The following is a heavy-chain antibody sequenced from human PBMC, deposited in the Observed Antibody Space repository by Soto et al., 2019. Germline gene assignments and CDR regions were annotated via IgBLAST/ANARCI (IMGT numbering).Heavy chain of an antibody. D-gene: IGHD3-3*01. CDR2: ISSSSSYT. V-gene: IGHV3-11*06. CDR1: GFTFSDYY. CDR3: ARRSGQMVSDDAFDI. Sequence: GWSLRLSCAASGFTFSDYYMSWIRQAPGKGLEWVSYISSSSSYTNYADSVKGRFTISRDNAKNSLYLQMNSLRAEDTAVYYCARRSGQMVSDDAFDIWGQGTMVTVSS. J-gene: IGHJ3*02.